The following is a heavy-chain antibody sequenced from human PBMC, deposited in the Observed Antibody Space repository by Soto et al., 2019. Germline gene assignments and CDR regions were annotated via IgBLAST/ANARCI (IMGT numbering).Heavy chain of an antibody. Sequence: SQTLSLTCAISGDSVSSNSAAWNWIRQSPSRGLEWLGRTYYRSKWYNDYAVSVKSRITINPDTSKNQFSLQLNSVTPEDTAVYYCAREFGVTIFGVVIIGHAFDIWGQGTMVNVSS. CDR3: AREFGVTIFGVVIIGHAFDI. CDR2: TYYRSKWYN. D-gene: IGHD3-3*01. J-gene: IGHJ3*02. CDR1: GDSVSSNSAA. V-gene: IGHV6-1*01.